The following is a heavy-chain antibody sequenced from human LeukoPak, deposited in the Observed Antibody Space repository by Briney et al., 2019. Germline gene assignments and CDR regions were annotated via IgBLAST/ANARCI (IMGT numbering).Heavy chain of an antibody. CDR1: GVSISSYY. CDR3: ARKYCGGDCYSDAFDI. V-gene: IGHV4-59*01. Sequence: SETLSLTCTASGVSISSYYWSWIRQPPGKGLEWFGYIYYSGSTNYNPSLKSRVTISVDTSKNQFSPKLSSVTAADTAVYYCARKYCGGDCYSDAFDIWGQGTMVTVSS. D-gene: IGHD2-21*02. CDR2: IYYSGST. J-gene: IGHJ3*02.